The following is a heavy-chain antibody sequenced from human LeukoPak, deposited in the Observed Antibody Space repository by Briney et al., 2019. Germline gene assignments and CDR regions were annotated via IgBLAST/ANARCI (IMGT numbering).Heavy chain of an antibody. CDR3: AKPISSGWYSFDY. D-gene: IGHD6-19*01. Sequence: GGSLRLSCAASGFTFINYAMGWVRQAPGKGLEWVSAISGSGGSTYSADSVKGRFTISRDNSKNTLYLQINSLRAEDTAVYYCAKPISSGWYSFDYWGQGTLVTVSS. CDR1: GFTFINYA. CDR2: ISGSGGST. V-gene: IGHV3-23*01. J-gene: IGHJ4*02.